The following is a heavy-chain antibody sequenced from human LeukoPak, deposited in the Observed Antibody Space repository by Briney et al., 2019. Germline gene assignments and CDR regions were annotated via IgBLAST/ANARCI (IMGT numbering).Heavy chain of an antibody. J-gene: IGHJ5*02. V-gene: IGHV4-31*03. CDR3: ARESRSAVTTGWFDP. Sequence: SETLSLTCTVSGGSISSGGYYWSWIRQHPGKGLEWIGYIYYNGSTYYNPSLKSRVTISVDTSRNQFSLKLSSVTAADTAVYYCARESRSAVTTGWFDPWGQGTLVTVSS. CDR1: GGSISSGGYY. CDR2: IYYNGST. D-gene: IGHD4-17*01.